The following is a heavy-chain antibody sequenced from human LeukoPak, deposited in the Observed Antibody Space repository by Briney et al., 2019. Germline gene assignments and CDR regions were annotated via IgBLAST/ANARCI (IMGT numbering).Heavy chain of an antibody. V-gene: IGHV3-48*03. CDR3: ARDWIAAAGTKDYYFDY. Sequence: GGSLRLSCAASGFTFSSYEMNWVRQAPGKGLEWVSYISSSGSTIYYADSVKGRFTISRDNAKNSLYLQMNSLRAEDTAVYYCARDWIAAAGTKDYYFDYWGQGTLVTVSS. CDR2: ISSSGSTI. J-gene: IGHJ4*02. D-gene: IGHD6-13*01. CDR1: GFTFSSYE.